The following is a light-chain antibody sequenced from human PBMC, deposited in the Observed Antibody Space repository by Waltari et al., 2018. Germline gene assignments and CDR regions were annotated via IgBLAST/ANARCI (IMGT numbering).Light chain of an antibody. CDR1: NRDVGAYNY. V-gene: IGLV2-14*01. CDR3: GSYTTTNTLV. Sequence: QSALTQPASVSGSPGQSITISCTGTNRDVGAYNYVSWYQQQPGKAPQPLIYDVTRRPSGVSFRFSGSRSGNTASLTISGLQAEDEADYFCGSYTTTNTLVFGGGTKLTVL. CDR2: DVT. J-gene: IGLJ3*02.